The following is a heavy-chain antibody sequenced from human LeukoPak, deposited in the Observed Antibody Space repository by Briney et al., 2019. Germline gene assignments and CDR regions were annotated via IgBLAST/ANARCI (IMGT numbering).Heavy chain of an antibody. CDR2: INHSGST. CDR3: ARVYDFWSGYYTEGWFDP. CDR1: GGSFSGYY. D-gene: IGHD3-3*01. Sequence: SETLSLTCAVYGGSFSGYYWSWIRQPPGKGLEWIGEINHSGSTNYNPSLKSRVTISVDTSKNQFSLKLSSATAADTAVYYCARVYDFWSGYYTEGWFDPWGQGTLVTVSS. J-gene: IGHJ5*02. V-gene: IGHV4-34*01.